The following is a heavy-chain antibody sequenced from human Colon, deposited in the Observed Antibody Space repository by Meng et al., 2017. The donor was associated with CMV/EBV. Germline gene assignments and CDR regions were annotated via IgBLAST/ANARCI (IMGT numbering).Heavy chain of an antibody. J-gene: IGHJ4*02. D-gene: IGHD6-13*01. V-gene: IGHV1-2*02. CDR3: VRESWYFDF. CDR1: GSTFTANH. CDR2: IYPQDGGT. Sequence: QQVRAVSKGIEPGAAVTVSCKTSGSTFTANHVRWVRQAPGQGLEWMGWIYPQDGGTYFAQKFQDRVTLTRDTSITTAYMELSGLTSDDTAIYYCVRESWYFDFWGEGTLVTVSS.